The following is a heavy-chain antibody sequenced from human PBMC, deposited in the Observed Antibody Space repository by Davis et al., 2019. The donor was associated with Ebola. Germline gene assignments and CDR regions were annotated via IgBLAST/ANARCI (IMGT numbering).Heavy chain of an antibody. CDR2: INAGNGNT. CDR3: AREIRGSGGGLDY. J-gene: IGHJ4*02. D-gene: IGHD2-15*01. CDR1: GYTFITYT. V-gene: IGHV1-3*01. Sequence: ASVKVSCKASGYTFITYTIHWVRQAPGQRLEWMGWINAGNGNTKYSRKFQGRVTIIRDTSATTSYMELSSLRFEDTAVYYCAREIRGSGGGLDYWGRGTLVTVSS.